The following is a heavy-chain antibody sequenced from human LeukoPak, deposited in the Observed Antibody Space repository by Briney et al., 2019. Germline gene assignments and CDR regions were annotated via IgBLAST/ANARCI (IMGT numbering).Heavy chain of an antibody. Sequence: SETLSLTCTVSGGSISSYYWSWIRQPPGKGLEWIGYIYYSGSTNYNPSLKSRVTISVDTSKNQFPLKLRSVTAADTAVYYCARNRILRRFPFDYWGQGTLVTVSS. CDR1: GGSISSYY. V-gene: IGHV4-59*12. CDR3: ARNRILRRFPFDY. J-gene: IGHJ4*02. CDR2: IYYSGST. D-gene: IGHD1-26*01.